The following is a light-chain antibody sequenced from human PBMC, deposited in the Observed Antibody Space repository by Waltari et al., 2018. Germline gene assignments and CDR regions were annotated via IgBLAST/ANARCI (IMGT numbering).Light chain of an antibody. CDR3: QQRYSTPRT. CDR2: AAS. CDR1: PSISSY. J-gene: IGKJ1*01. Sequence: DIQMTQSPSSLSASVGDRVTITCRASPSISSYLNWYQQKPGKAPKLLIYAASSLQSGVPSRFSGSGSGTDFTLTISSLQPEDFATYYCQQRYSTPRTFGQGTKVEIK. V-gene: IGKV1-39*01.